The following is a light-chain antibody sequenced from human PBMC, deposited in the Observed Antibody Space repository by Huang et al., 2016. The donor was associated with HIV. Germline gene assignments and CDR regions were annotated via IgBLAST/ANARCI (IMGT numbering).Light chain of an antibody. J-gene: IGKJ2*01. Sequence: DIQMTQSPSSLSASRGDRVIITCRASQDIGRLLNWYQQKPGKAPQLLIYEAAVLQTGVPSRFSGSGSGTHFTLTIRSLLPEDFATYYCQQSYSPSPFTFGLGTILDI. CDR2: EAA. CDR3: QQSYSPSPFT. V-gene: IGKV1-39*01. CDR1: QDIGRL.